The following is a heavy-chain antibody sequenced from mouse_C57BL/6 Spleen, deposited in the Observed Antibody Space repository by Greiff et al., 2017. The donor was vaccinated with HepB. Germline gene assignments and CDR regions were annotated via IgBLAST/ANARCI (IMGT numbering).Heavy chain of an antibody. D-gene: IGHD2-4*01. CDR1: GYTFTSYW. CDR3: ARSGYYDYDGGVGDAMDY. V-gene: IGHV1-53*01. J-gene: IGHJ4*01. Sequence: QVQLQQPGTELVKPGASVKLSCKASGYTFTSYWMHWVKQRPGQGLEWIGNINPSNGGTNYNEKFKSKATLTVDKSSSTAYMQLSSLTSEDSAVYYCARSGYYDYDGGVGDAMDYWGQGTSVTVSS. CDR2: INPSNGGT.